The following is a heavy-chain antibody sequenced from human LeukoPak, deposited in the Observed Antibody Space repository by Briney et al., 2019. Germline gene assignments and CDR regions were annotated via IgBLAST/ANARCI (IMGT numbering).Heavy chain of an antibody. CDR3: ARDRDILTGYLDY. J-gene: IGHJ4*02. D-gene: IGHD3-9*01. CDR2: ISYDGSNK. Sequence: GGSLRLSCAASGFTFSRYGMHWVRQAPGKGLEWVAVISYDGSNKYYVDSVKGRFTISKDNSKNTLYLQMNSLRAEDTAVYYCARDRDILTGYLDYWGQGTLVTVSS. CDR1: GFTFSRYG. V-gene: IGHV3-30*03.